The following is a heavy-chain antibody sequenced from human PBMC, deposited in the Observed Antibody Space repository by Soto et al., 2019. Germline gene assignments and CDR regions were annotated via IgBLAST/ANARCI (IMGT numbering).Heavy chain of an antibody. D-gene: IGHD3-22*01. J-gene: IGHJ4*02. CDR3: ARPYYYDSSGYPDY. Sequence: GGSLRLSCAASGFTFSSYAMHWVRQAPGKGLEWVAVISYDGSNKYYADSVKGRFTISRDNSKNTLYLQMNSLRAEDTAVYYCARPYYYDSSGYPDYWGQGTLVTVSS. CDR1: GFTFSSYA. CDR2: ISYDGSNK. V-gene: IGHV3-30-3*01.